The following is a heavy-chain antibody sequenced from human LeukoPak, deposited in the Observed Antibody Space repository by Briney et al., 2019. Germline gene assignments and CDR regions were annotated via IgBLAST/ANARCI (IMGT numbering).Heavy chain of an antibody. D-gene: IGHD7-27*01. CDR3: ARDATGDLEFDY. J-gene: IGHJ4*02. CDR2: TYYRSKRSN. CDR1: GDSVSSNSAA. Sequence: SQTLSLTCAISGDSVSSNSAAWNWIRQSPSRGLEWLGRTYYRSKRSNNYAVSVKSRITINSDTSKNQFSLQLNSVTPEDTAMYYCARDATGDLEFDYWGQGTLVTVSS. V-gene: IGHV6-1*01.